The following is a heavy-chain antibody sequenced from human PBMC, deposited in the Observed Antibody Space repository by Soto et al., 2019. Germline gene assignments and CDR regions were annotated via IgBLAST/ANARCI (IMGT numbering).Heavy chain of an antibody. J-gene: IGHJ4*02. CDR3: ARSVVAATWGAYYFDY. Sequence: SETLSLTCTVSGGSIISCDYYWSLIRQPPGKGLEWIGYIYYSGSTYYNPSLKSRVTISVDTSKNQFSLKLSSVTAADTAVYYCARSVVAATWGAYYFDYWGQGTLVTVSS. CDR1: GGSIISCDYY. D-gene: IGHD2-15*01. V-gene: IGHV4-30-4*01. CDR2: IYYSGST.